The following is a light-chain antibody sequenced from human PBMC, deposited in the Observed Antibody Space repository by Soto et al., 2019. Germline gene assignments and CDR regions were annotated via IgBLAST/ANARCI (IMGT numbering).Light chain of an antibody. J-gene: IGLJ2*01. CDR1: SSNIGARYG. V-gene: IGLV1-40*01. CDR2: VNS. CDR3: QSYDGSLSVVV. Sequence: QPVLTQPPSISGAPGQRVTISCPGSSSNIGARYGVHWYQQLPGTAPKLLIYVNSNRPSGVPDRFSGSKSGTSASLAITGLQAEDEADYDCQSYDGSLSVVVFGGGTKLTVL.